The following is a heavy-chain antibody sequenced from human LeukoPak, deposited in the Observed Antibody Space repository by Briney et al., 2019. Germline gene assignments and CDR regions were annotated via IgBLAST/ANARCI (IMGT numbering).Heavy chain of an antibody. CDR3: ARDLGNTGWYTFDY. CDR2: TYYRSKWYD. D-gene: IGHD6-19*01. Sequence: HSQTLSLTCAISGDSVSSINGAWNWIRQSPSKGLGWLGRTYYRSKWYDEYAVSMRGRITINPDTSMNQFSLHLLSVTPEDTAVYYCARDLGNTGWYTFDYWGQGTLVTVSS. J-gene: IGHJ4*02. V-gene: IGHV6-1*01. CDR1: GDSVSSINGA.